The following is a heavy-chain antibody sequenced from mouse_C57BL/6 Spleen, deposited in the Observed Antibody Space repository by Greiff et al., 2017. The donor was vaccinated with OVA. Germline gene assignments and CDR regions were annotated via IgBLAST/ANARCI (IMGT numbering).Heavy chain of an antibody. CDR2: ISSGGSYT. CDR1: GFTFSSYG. Sequence: EVQRVESGGDLVEPGGSLKLSCAASGFTFSSYGMSWVRQTPDKRLEWVATISSGGSYTYYPDSVKGRFTISRDNAKNTLYLQMSSLKSEDTAMYYCARGDSSWFAYWGQGTLVTVSA. V-gene: IGHV5-6*01. CDR3: ARGDSSWFAY. J-gene: IGHJ3*01.